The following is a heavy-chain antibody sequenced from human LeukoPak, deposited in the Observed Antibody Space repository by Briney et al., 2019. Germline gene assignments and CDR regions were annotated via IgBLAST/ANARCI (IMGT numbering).Heavy chain of an antibody. CDR3: ARGYYYDSSGQAYHFDY. V-gene: IGHV4-34*01. CDR2: INHSGST. CDR1: GGSFSGYY. D-gene: IGHD3-22*01. Sequence: SETLSLTCAVYGGSFSGYYWSWIRQPPGKGLEWIGEINHSGSTNYNPSLKSRVTISVDTSKNQFSLKLSSVTAADTAVYYCARGYYYDSSGQAYHFDYWGQGTLVTVSS. J-gene: IGHJ4*02.